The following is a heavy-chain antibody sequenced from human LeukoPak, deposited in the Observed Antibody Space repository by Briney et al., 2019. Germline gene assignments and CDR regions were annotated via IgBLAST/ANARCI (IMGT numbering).Heavy chain of an antibody. CDR1: GFTFSTYR. CDR3: ARDVGVTTHDY. J-gene: IGHJ4*02. D-gene: IGHD2-21*02. V-gene: IGHV3-7*01. CDR2: IKQDGSEK. Sequence: GSLRLSCAASGFTFSTYRMSWVRQAPGRGLEWVANIKQDGSEKYYVDSVKGRFTISRDNAKNSLYLQMISLRAEDTAVYYCARDVGVTTHDYWGQGTLVTVSS.